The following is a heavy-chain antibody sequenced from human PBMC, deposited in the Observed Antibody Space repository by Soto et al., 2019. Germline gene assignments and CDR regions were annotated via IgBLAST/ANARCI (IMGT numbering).Heavy chain of an antibody. J-gene: IGHJ4*02. D-gene: IGHD3-3*01. CDR3: AKALRFLEWLLPTLYYFDY. CDR2: ISYDGSNK. V-gene: IGHV3-30*18. CDR1: GFTFSSYG. Sequence: GGSLRLSCAASGFTFSSYGMHWVRQAPGKGLERVAVISYDGSNKYYADSVKGRFTISRDNSKNTLYLQMNSLRAEDTAVYYCAKALRFLEWLLPTLYYFDYWGQGTLVTVSS.